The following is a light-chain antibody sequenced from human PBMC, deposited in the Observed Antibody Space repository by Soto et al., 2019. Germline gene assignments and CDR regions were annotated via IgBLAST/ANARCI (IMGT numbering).Light chain of an antibody. Sequence: QSVLTHPPSASGSPGQSVTISCTGTSSNVGGYNCVSWYQQHPGKVPKLMISDVNKRPSGVPDRFSASKSGNTASLTVSGLQAEDEADYYCSSCGDNNIYVFGTGTKLTVL. CDR1: SSNVGGYNC. CDR2: DVN. CDR3: SSCGDNNIYV. V-gene: IGLV2-8*01. J-gene: IGLJ1*01.